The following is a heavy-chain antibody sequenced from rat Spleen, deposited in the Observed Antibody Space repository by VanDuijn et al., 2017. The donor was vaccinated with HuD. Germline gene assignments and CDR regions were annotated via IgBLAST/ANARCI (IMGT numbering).Heavy chain of an antibody. D-gene: IGHD3-2*01. CDR1: GFSLTSYN. CDR3: VRGSAYFDY. Sequence: QVQLKESGPGLVQPSQTLSLTCTVAGFSLTSYNVDWVRQPPGKGLEWMGVIWSTGGTWYNSAIKSRLSISRDTSKSQVFLKMNSLQTEDTAMYFCVRGSAYFDYWGQGVMVTVSS. V-gene: IGHV2-41*01. J-gene: IGHJ2*01. CDR2: IWSTGGT.